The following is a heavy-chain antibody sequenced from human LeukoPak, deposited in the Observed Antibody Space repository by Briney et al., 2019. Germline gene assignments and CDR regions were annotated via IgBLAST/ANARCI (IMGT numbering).Heavy chain of an antibody. CDR2: IIPIFGAA. D-gene: IGHD3-22*01. CDR1: GGTFSSYA. Sequence: SVKVSCKASGGTFSSYAISWVRQTPGQGLEWMGRIIPIFGAANYAQRFQGRVSITTDESTSTAYMELSSLRSEDTAVYYCARGFYYDSSGYNYGGFDIWGQGTMVTVSS. V-gene: IGHV1-69*05. J-gene: IGHJ3*02. CDR3: ARGFYYDSSGYNYGGFDI.